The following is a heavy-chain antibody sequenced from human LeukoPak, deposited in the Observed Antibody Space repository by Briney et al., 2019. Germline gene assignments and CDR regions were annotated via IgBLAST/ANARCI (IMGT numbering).Heavy chain of an antibody. J-gene: IGHJ4*02. D-gene: IGHD2-2*01. CDR3: ARGQYCSTTTCYSARRYFDF. Sequence: TTETLSLTCAVSGGAFSNYFWTWIRQPPGKGLEWIAEINDSGSTNSNSSLRSRVAISLDTSKNQFSLRLTSVTAADTAVYYCARGQYCSTTTCYSARRYFDFWGQGTPVTVSS. CDR2: INDSGST. V-gene: IGHV4-34*01. CDR1: GGAFSNYF.